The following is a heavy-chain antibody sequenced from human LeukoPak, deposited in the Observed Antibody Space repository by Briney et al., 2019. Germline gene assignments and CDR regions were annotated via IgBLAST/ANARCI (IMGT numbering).Heavy chain of an antibody. CDR1: GGSMSCYY. J-gene: IGHJ4*02. CDR2: IYYTGTT. V-gene: IGHV4-59*01. Sequence: SEGLSLTCTVYGGSMSCYYWTWIRQPPGKTLEWSAYIYYTGTTNYNPSLESRVTISVDTSRNQFSLRLRSVAAADTAVYYCARLRGNYFPDFWGQGTLVTVSS. CDR3: ARLRGNYFPDF. D-gene: IGHD2/OR15-2a*01.